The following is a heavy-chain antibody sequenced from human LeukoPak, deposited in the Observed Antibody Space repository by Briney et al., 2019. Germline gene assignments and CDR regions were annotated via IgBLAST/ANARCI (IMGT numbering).Heavy chain of an antibody. CDR1: GLSFSSYN. V-gene: IGHV3-48*01. J-gene: IGHJ5*02. CDR3: AAASAFSSSWRS. Sequence: GGSLRLSCTASGLSFSSYNMNWVRQAPGKGPEWVAYITANDTTKYYADSVKGRFTISRDNAKKSLFLQMNSLRAEDTAVYYCAAASAFSSSWRSWGQGTVVTVSS. D-gene: IGHD6-13*01. CDR2: ITANDTTK.